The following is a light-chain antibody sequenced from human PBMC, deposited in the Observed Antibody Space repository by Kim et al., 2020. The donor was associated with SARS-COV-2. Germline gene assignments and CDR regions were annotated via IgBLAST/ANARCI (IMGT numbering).Light chain of an antibody. CDR3: LQHRTYPIT. J-gene: IGKJ5*01. CDR1: HDIVNY. Sequence: ASVGDRVTLTCPARHDIVNYLGPDQQSPGRAPKRLFYGASNLQRGVPSRFSGSGSETEFTLTINSLQPEDFATYFCLQHRTYPITFGQGTRLEIK. V-gene: IGKV1-17*01. CDR2: GAS.